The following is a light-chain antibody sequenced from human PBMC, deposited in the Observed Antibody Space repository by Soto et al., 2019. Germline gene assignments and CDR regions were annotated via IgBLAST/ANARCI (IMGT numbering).Light chain of an antibody. CDR1: QTINTW. V-gene: IGKV1-39*01. J-gene: IGKJ2*01. CDR3: QQSYNHPYT. Sequence: DIQMAQSPSTLPANIGDRVSITCRASQTINTWLAWYQQKPGKAPNLLIYSASTLYGGVPSRISGSGSGTDFTLTITSLQPEDLAIYYCQQSYNHPYTFGQGTKL. CDR2: SAS.